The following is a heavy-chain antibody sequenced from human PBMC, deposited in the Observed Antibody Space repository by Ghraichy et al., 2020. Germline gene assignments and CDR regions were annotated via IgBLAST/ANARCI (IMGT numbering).Heavy chain of an antibody. Sequence: GGALRLSCAASGFTFDDYGMSWVRQAPGKGLEWVSGINWNGGSTGYADSVKGRFTISRDNAKNSLYLQMNSLRAEDTALYHCARVYGGSYDLWGQGTLVTVSS. CDR1: GFTFDDYG. V-gene: IGHV3-20*01. J-gene: IGHJ4*02. CDR2: INWNGGST. D-gene: IGHD1-26*01. CDR3: ARVYGGSYDL.